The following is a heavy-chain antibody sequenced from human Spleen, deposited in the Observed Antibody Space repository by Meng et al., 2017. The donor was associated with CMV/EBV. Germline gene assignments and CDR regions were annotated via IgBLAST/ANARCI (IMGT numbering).Heavy chain of an antibody. D-gene: IGHD5-12*01. CDR3: ARGLGVATAWYFDY. Sequence: SGGSISSGGYFWTWIRQHPGKALGWIGNIYHNGNTYYNPSLKSRLTISVDTSNHQFSLNLNSVTAADTAVYYCARGLGVATAWYFDYWGQGTLVTVSS. CDR1: GGSISSGGYF. V-gene: IGHV4-31*02. J-gene: IGHJ4*02. CDR2: IYHNGNT.